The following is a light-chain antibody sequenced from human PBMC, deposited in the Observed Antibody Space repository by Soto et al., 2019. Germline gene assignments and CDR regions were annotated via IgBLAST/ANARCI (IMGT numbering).Light chain of an antibody. CDR1: SSDVGAYNH. Sequence: QSVLTQPASVSGSPGQSITISCTGTSSDVGAYNHVSWYQQHPGKVPKVMIYEVNNRPSGVSNRFSASKSGNTASLTISGLPAEDEATYYCSSFTSGGTWVFGGGTKLTVL. J-gene: IGLJ3*02. CDR3: SSFTSGGTWV. CDR2: EVN. V-gene: IGLV2-14*03.